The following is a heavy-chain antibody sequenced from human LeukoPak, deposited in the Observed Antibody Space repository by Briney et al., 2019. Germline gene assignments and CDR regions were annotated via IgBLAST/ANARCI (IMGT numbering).Heavy chain of an antibody. Sequence: GGSLRLSCAASGFTFSSYAMSWVRQAPGKGLEWVSAISGSGGSTYYADSVKGRFTISRDNSKNTLYLQMNSLRAEDTAVYYCAKDLGYSSSWYGSPLQHWGQGTLVTVSS. CDR2: ISGSGGST. CDR3: AKDLGYSSSWYGSPLQH. D-gene: IGHD6-13*01. CDR1: GFTFSSYA. V-gene: IGHV3-23*01. J-gene: IGHJ1*01.